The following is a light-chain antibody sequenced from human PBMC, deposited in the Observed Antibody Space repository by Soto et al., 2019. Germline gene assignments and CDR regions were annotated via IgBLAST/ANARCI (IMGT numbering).Light chain of an antibody. CDR3: QQYDTPSPT. CDR1: QSISSW. CDR2: KAS. J-gene: IGKJ4*02. V-gene: IGKV1-5*03. Sequence: DTQMTQSPSPLSASVGARVTITCRASQSISSWLAWSQQTPGRDPQLLIYKASTLKSGGPSWFSGGGSGTVFTLTTTSLQTDDVATYYCQQYDTPSPTFGRGTKVEI.